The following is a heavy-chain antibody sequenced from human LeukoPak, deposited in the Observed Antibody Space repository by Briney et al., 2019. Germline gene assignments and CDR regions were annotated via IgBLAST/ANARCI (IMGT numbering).Heavy chain of an antibody. J-gene: IGHJ4*02. CDR1: GGSISSSSYY. V-gene: IGHV4-39*01. Sequence: PSETLSLTCTVSGGSISSSSYYWGWIRQPPGKGLEWIGSIYYSGSTYYNPSLKSRVTISVDTSKNQFSLKLSSVTAADTAVYYCARTTVGMAGFDYWGQGTLVTVSS. CDR2: IYYSGST. CDR3: ARTTVGMAGFDY. D-gene: IGHD1-26*01.